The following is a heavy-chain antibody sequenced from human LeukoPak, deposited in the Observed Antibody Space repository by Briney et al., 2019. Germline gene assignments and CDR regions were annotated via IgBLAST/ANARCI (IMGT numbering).Heavy chain of an antibody. CDR3: ARGSNLWNY. D-gene: IGHD3-3*01. Sequence: SETLSLTCIVSGGSIINYYWSWIRQPPEKGLEWIGYIFYTGSTNYNPSLNSRVTISVDMSKNQFSLKLTSVTAADTAVYYCARGSNLWNYWGQGTLVTVSS. CDR1: GGSIINYY. J-gene: IGHJ4*02. CDR2: IFYTGST. V-gene: IGHV4-59*01.